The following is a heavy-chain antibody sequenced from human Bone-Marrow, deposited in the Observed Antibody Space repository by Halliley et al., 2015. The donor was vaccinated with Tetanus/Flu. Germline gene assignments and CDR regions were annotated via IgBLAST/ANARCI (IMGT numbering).Heavy chain of an antibody. CDR3: ASPNRITGTDN. D-gene: IGHD1-20*01. Sequence: KGGGGVSVIYSGGSKAYADSVGGRFTISRDSSKNAVYLQMNSLRTEDTAVYYCASPNRITGTDNWGQGTLVTVSS. V-gene: IGHV3-53*05. J-gene: IGHJ4*02. CDR2: IYSGGSK.